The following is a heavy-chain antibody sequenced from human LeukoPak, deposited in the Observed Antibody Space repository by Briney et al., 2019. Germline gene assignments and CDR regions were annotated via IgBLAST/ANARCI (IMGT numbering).Heavy chain of an antibody. CDR1: GYSFTSFW. CDR2: IYPGDSDT. CDR3: ATGYYSHYFDY. V-gene: IGHV5-51*01. D-gene: IGHD3-22*01. Sequence: GESLKISCKGSGYSFTSFWIGWVRQMPGKSLEWMGIIYPGDSDTKYSPSFRGQVTISADKSISTAYLQWSSLKASDTAMYYCATGYYSHYFDYCGQGTLVTVSS. J-gene: IGHJ4*02.